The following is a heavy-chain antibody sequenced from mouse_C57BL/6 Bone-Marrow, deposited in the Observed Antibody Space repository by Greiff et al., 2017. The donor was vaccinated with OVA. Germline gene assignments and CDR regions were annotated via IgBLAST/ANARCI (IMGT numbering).Heavy chain of an antibody. CDR1: GFSLTSYG. CDR3: ARNGYYGSSSFAY. Sequence: VQLVESGPGLVQPSQSLSITCTVSGFSLTSYGVHWVRQSPGKGLEWLGVIWSGGSTDYNAAFISRLSISKDNSKSQVFFKMNSLQADDTAIYYCARNGYYGSSSFAYWGQGTLVTVSA. D-gene: IGHD1-1*01. CDR2: IWSGGST. V-gene: IGHV2-2*01. J-gene: IGHJ3*01.